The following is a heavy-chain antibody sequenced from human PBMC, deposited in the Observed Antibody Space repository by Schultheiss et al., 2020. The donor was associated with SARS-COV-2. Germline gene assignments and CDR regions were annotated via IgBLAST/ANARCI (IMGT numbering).Heavy chain of an antibody. CDR2: ISAYNGNT. CDR1: GYTFTSYG. D-gene: IGHD1-26*01. V-gene: IGHV1-18*01. CDR3: ARENLGEWELLQEGSGFDY. Sequence: ASVKVSCKASGYTFTSYGISWVRQAPGQGLEWMGWISAYNGNTNYAQKLQGRVTMTTDTSTSTAYMELRSLRSDDTAVYYCARENLGEWELLQEGSGFDYWGQGTLVTVSS. J-gene: IGHJ4*02.